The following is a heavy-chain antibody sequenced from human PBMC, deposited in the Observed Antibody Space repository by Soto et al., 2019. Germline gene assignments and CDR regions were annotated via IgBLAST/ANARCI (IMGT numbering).Heavy chain of an antibody. J-gene: IGHJ4*02. Sequence: SETLSLICTVSGDSITSYFWSWIRRPPGKGLEWIGYIYYTGGGIYNPSLRSRVAMSVDTSKSQISLKLNSVTAADTAIYYCARGPAGDYGFWGRGILVTVSS. CDR3: ARGPAGDYGF. V-gene: IGHV4-59*01. D-gene: IGHD3-16*01. CDR1: GDSITSYF. CDR2: IYYTGGG.